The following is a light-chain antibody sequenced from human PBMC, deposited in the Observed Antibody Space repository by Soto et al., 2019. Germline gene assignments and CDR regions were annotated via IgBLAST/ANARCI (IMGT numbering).Light chain of an antibody. CDR2: GAS. J-gene: IGKJ5*01. CDR3: QQYGSSIT. V-gene: IGKV3-20*01. Sequence: EIVLTQSPGTLSLSPGERATLSCRASQSVSSSYLAWYQQKPGQAPRLLIYGASSRATGIPDRFSGGGSGTDFTLTISRLEPEDFAVYYCQQYGSSITFGKWTRLEIK. CDR1: QSVSSSY.